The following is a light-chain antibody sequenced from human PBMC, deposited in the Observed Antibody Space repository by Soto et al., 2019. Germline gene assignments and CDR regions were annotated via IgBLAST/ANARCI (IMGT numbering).Light chain of an antibody. J-gene: IGKJ5*01. V-gene: IGKV3-11*01. CDR1: QSVSNY. CDR3: QQRKNWQVT. CDR2: DAS. Sequence: IVLPQSPVTLSLSPGERATLSCRASQSVSNYLAWYQQKPGQAPRLLIYDASNRATGIPARFSGGGSGTDFTLIISSLEPEDFAVYYCQQRKNWQVTFGQGTRLEIK.